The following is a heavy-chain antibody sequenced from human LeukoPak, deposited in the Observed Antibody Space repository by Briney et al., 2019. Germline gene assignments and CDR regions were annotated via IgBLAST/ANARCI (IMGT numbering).Heavy chain of an antibody. CDR2: ISTRGSRT. J-gene: IGHJ6*02. CDR1: GFTFSDYY. Sequence: KPGGSLRLSCAASGFTFSDYYMSWIRQAPGKGLEWVSYISTRGSRTYYADSVKGRFTISRDDAKNSLYLQMNSLRAEDTATYYCAKDGTTETTNYYYAMDVWGQGTTVTVSS. V-gene: IGHV3-11*04. CDR3: AKDGTTETTNYYYAMDV. D-gene: IGHD4-17*01.